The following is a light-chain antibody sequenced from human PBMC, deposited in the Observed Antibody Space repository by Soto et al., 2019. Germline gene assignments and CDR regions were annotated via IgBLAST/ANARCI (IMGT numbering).Light chain of an antibody. Sequence: QSVLTQPPSVSGAPGQRVTISCTGSGSNIGAGYDVHWYQQLPGTAPKLLIYGNSNRPSGVPDRFSGSKSGTSASLAITGLQAEDEADYYCQSYDSRLSGWVFGGGAKVTAL. CDR3: QSYDSRLSGWV. J-gene: IGLJ3*02. V-gene: IGLV1-40*01. CDR2: GNS. CDR1: GSNIGAGYD.